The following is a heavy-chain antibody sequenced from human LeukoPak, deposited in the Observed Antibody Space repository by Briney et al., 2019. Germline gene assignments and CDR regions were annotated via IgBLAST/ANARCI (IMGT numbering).Heavy chain of an antibody. J-gene: IGHJ6*03. CDR1: GYTFTSHY. CDR2: INPSGGST. CDR3: ARGGQYYYDSSGYYYLYYYMDV. V-gene: IGHV1-46*01. D-gene: IGHD3-22*01. Sequence: PGASVKVSCKASGYTFTSHYMHWVRQAPGQGLEWMGIINPSGGSTSYAQKFQGRVTMTRDTSTSTVYMELSSLRSEDTAVYYCARGGQYYYDSSGYYYLYYYMDVWGKGTTVTVSS.